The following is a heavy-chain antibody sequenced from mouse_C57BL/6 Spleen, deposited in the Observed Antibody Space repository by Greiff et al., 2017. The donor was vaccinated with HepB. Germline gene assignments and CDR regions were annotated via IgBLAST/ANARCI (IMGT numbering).Heavy chain of an antibody. CDR3: ARSSGRDYYFDY. D-gene: IGHD4-1*01. CDR1: GYTFTSYT. CDR2: INPSSGDT. J-gene: IGHJ2*01. V-gene: IGHV1-4*01. Sequence: VQLVESGAELARPGASVKMSCKASGYTFTSYTMHWVKQRPGQGLEWIGYINPSSGDTKYNQKFKDKATLTADKSSSTAYLQLSSLTSEDSAVYYAARSSGRDYYFDYWGQGTTLTVSS.